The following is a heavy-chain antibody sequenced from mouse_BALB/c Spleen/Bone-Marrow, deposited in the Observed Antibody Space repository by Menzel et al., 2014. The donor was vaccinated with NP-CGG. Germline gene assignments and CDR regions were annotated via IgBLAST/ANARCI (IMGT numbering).Heavy chain of an antibody. CDR2: SRNRVNDYTT. J-gene: IGHJ2*01. V-gene: IGHV7-1*02. Sequence: DVKLVESGGGLVQPGGSLRLSCATSGFTFSDFYMEWVRQPPGKRLEWIAASRNRVNDYTTEYRASVKGRFIVSRATSQSILYLQMNALRAEDAAIYYCASAVYGNFDYWGQGTTLTVSS. CDR3: ASAVYGNFDY. D-gene: IGHD2-1*01. CDR1: GFTFSDFY.